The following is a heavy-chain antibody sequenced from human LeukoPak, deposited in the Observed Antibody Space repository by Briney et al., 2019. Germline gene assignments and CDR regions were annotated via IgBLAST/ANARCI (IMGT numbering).Heavy chain of an antibody. V-gene: IGHV4-59*01. CDR1: GGSISSYY. Sequence: SGPGLVKPSETLSLTCTVSGGSISSYYWSWIRQPPGKGLEWIGYIYYSGSTNYNPSLKSRVTISVDTSKNQFSMKLSSVTAADTAVYYCARVMLTGYSNWFDPWGQGTLVTVSS. J-gene: IGHJ5*02. CDR3: ARVMLTGYSNWFDP. D-gene: IGHD3-9*01. CDR2: IYYSGST.